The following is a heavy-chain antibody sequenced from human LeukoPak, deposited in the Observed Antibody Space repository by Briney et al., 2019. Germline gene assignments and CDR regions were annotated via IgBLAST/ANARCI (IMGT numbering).Heavy chain of an antibody. CDR1: GYTFTSYG. Sequence: ASVKVSCKASGYTFTSYGISWVRQAPGQGLEWMGWISAYNGNTNYAQKLQGRVTMTTDTSTSTAYMELRSLRSEDTAVYYCARDPWSSIAARPTFDPWGQGTLVTVSS. V-gene: IGHV1-18*01. J-gene: IGHJ5*02. CDR3: ARDPWSSIAARPTFDP. CDR2: ISAYNGNT. D-gene: IGHD6-6*01.